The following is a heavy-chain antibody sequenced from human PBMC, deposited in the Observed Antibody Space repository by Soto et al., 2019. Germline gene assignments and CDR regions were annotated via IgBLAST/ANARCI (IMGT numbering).Heavy chain of an antibody. CDR2: ISGSGDNT. J-gene: IGHJ4*02. Sequence: GGSLRLSCVASGFTFNKYALAWVRQARGKGLEWVSAISGSGDNTYYADSVKGRFTISRDNAKNTLYLQMNSLRAEDTAIYYCAKDLVHCSGTRCARYFDYWGQGTLVTVSS. CDR1: GFTFNKYA. CDR3: AKDLVHCSGTRCARYFDY. V-gene: IGHV3-23*01. D-gene: IGHD2-2*01.